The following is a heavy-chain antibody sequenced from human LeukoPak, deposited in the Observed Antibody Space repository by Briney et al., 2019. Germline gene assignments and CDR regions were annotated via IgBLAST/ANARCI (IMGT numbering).Heavy chain of an antibody. Sequence: GGSLRLSCAASGFTFSNAWMSWVRQAPGKGLEWVGRIKSKTDGGTTDYAAPVKGRFTISGDDSKNTLYLQMNSLKSEDTAVYYCTTQLLWFGELSYWGQGTLVTVSS. D-gene: IGHD3-10*01. CDR3: TTQLLWFGELSY. CDR1: GFTFSNAW. J-gene: IGHJ4*02. V-gene: IGHV3-15*01. CDR2: IKSKTDGGTT.